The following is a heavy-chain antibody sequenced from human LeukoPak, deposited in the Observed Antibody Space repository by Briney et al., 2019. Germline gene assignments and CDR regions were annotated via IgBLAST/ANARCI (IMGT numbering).Heavy chain of an antibody. J-gene: IGHJ6*02. CDR1: GYTFTSYD. CDR2: MNPNSGNT. D-gene: IGHD3-16*01. Sequence: ASVKVSCKASGYTFTSYDINWVRQATGQGLEWMGWMNPNSGNTGYAQKFQGRVTMTRNTSISTAYMELSSLRSEDTAVYYCARGKFRDYVWEYYYYGMDVWGQGTTVTVSS. CDR3: ARGKFRDYVWEYYYYGMDV. V-gene: IGHV1-8*01.